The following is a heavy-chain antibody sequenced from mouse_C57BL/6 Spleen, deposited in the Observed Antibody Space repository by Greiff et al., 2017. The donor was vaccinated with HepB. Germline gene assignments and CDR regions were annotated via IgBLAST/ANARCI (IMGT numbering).Heavy chain of an antibody. CDR1: GYTFTSYW. V-gene: IGHV1-59*01. J-gene: IGHJ2*01. Sequence: QVQLQQPGAELVRPGTSVKLSCKASGYTFTSYWMHWVKQRPGQGLEWIGVIDPSDSYTNYNQKFKGKATLTVDTSSSTAYMQLSSLTSEDSAVYYCATRVTTVVAPFDYWGQGTTLTVSS. CDR2: IDPSDSYT. D-gene: IGHD1-1*01. CDR3: ATRVTTVVAPFDY.